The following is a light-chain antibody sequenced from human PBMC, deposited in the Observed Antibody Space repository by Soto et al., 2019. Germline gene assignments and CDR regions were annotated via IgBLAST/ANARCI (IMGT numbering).Light chain of an antibody. Sequence: EIVLTQSPGTLSLSPGERATLSCRASQSINSRYLAWYQQKPGQAPRLLIYGASSRATGIPDRFNGSGSGTDFTLTISRLEPEDFAVYYCQQFGSSPGFTFGPGTKVDIK. J-gene: IGKJ3*01. CDR2: GAS. V-gene: IGKV3-20*01. CDR3: QQFGSSPGFT. CDR1: QSINSRY.